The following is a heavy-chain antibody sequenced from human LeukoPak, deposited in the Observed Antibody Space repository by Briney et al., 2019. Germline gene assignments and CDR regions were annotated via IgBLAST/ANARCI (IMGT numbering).Heavy chain of an antibody. V-gene: IGHV3-74*01. CDR2: INSDGSST. D-gene: IGHD3-10*01. CDR3: ARARGYGSGNFDY. Sequence: GGSLRLSCAASGFTFSSYWMHWVRHAPGKGLVWVSRINSDGSSTSYADSVKGRFTISRDNAKNTLYLQMNSLRAEDTAVYYCARARGYGSGNFDYWGQGTLVTVSS. J-gene: IGHJ4*02. CDR1: GFTFSSYW.